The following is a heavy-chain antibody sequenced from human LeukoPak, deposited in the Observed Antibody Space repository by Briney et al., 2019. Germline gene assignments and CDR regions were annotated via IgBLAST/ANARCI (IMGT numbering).Heavy chain of an antibody. CDR2: ISTSGST. Sequence: SETLSLTCTVSGGSISSYYWSWIRQPAGKGLESIGHISTSGSTNYNPSLKSRVTISVDTSKNQFSLKLSSVTAADTAVYYCARHDIMGPTQFDYWGQGTLVTVSS. CDR3: ARHDIMGPTQFDY. D-gene: IGHD1-26*01. CDR1: GGSISSYY. J-gene: IGHJ4*02. V-gene: IGHV4-4*08.